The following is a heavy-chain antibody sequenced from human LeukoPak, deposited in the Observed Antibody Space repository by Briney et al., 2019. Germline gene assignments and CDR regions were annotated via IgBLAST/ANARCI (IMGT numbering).Heavy chain of an antibody. D-gene: IGHD6-13*01. CDR3: ARFIAAAGWFDP. J-gene: IGHJ5*02. CDR2: MNPNSGNT. V-gene: IGHV1-8*03. CDR1: GYTFTSYD. Sequence: ASVKVSCKASGYTFTSYDINWVRQATGQGLEWVGWMNPNSGNTGYAQKFQGRVTITRNTSISTAYMELSSLRSEDTAVYYCARFIAAAGWFDPWGQGTLVTVSS.